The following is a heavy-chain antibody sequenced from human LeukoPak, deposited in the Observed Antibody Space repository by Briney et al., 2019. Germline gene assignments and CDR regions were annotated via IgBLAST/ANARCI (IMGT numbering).Heavy chain of an antibody. D-gene: IGHD4-17*01. Sequence: GGSLRLSCAASGFTFSSYSMNWVRQAPGKGLEWVSYISSSSSTIYYADSVKGRFTISRDNAKNSLYLQMNSLRAEDTAVYYCARGPRTVTMNYWGQGTLVTVSS. CDR2: ISSSSSTI. J-gene: IGHJ4*02. CDR1: GFTFSSYS. V-gene: IGHV3-48*04. CDR3: ARGPRTVTMNY.